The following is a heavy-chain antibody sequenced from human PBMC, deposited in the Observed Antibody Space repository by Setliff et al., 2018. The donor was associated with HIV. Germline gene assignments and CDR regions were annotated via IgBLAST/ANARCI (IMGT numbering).Heavy chain of an antibody. J-gene: IGHJ5*02. D-gene: IGHD2-2*01. Sequence: SVKVSCKASGISFSSYPISWVRQAPGQGLEWMGVFIPILGKVHYAQKFQGRVSLTSNTAISTAYMELSSLRSEDTAVYYCARREGGYPDPWGQGTLVTVSS. V-gene: IGHV1-69*10. CDR1: GISFSSYP. CDR3: ARREGGYPDP. CDR2: FIPILGKV.